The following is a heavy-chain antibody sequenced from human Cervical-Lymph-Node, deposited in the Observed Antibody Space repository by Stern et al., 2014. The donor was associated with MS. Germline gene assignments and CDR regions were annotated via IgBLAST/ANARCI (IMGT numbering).Heavy chain of an antibody. Sequence: EMQLVESGGGLVQPGGSLRLACAASGFTFSSYAMSWVRQAPGKGLEWVSGISGGGLSSFHADSVKGRFTISRDNSKNTLFLQMNTLRAEDTAVYFCAKGYYYDSSGYFGYFYALDVWGQGTTVTVSS. CDR3: AKGYYYDSSGYFGYFYALDV. V-gene: IGHV3-23*04. D-gene: IGHD3-22*01. CDR2: ISGGGLSS. CDR1: GFTFSSYA. J-gene: IGHJ6*02.